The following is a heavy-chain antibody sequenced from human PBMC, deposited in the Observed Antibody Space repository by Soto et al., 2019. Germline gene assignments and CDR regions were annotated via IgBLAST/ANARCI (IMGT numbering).Heavy chain of an antibody. CDR3: ARDPTGGYFHYDY. CDR2: VSDDGSEQ. Sequence: VGSLRLSCAASGFSLRDYGMHWVRQAPGKGLEYVAAVSDDGSEQYYADSVRGRFTISRDNSKNTVYLQLDSLTTGDTAVYYCARDPTGGYFHYDYWGQGALVTVSS. D-gene: IGHD1-26*01. CDR1: GFSLRDYG. V-gene: IGHV3-30*17. J-gene: IGHJ4*02.